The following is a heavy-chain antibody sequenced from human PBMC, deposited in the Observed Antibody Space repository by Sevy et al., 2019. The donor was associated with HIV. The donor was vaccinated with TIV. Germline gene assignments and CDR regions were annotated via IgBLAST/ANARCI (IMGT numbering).Heavy chain of an antibody. CDR1: GFTFSSYW. CDR2: IKEDGSVK. J-gene: IGHJ4*02. Sequence: GGSLRLSCEASGFTFSSYWMSWVRQAPGKGLEWVANIKEDGSVKYYVDSVKGRFTISRDNAENSVYLQMNSLRAEDTALYYCVRAIGAAGSYWGQGTLVTVSS. D-gene: IGHD6-13*01. CDR3: VRAIGAAGSY. V-gene: IGHV3-7*01.